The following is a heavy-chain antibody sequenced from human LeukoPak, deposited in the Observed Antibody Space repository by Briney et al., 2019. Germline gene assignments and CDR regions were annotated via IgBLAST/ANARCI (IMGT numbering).Heavy chain of an antibody. Sequence: ASVKVSCKASGYPFTRYGISWVRQAPGQGLEWMGWINPNSGGRDYAQKFQGRVTMTKDTSISTAYMELSRLRSDDTAVYYCARGDYYDSSGYPDYWGQGTLVTVSS. V-gene: IGHV1-2*02. D-gene: IGHD3-22*01. CDR2: INPNSGGR. J-gene: IGHJ4*02. CDR3: ARGDYYDSSGYPDY. CDR1: GYPFTRYG.